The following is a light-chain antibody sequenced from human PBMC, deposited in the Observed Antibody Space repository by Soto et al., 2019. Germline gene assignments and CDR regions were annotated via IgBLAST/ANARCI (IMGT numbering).Light chain of an antibody. CDR1: QSIRSW. CDR2: KAS. Sequence: DIQMTQSPSTLSASVGARVPITCRASQSIRSWLAWYQQKPGKAPKLLIYKASILEGGVPSRFSGSGSGTEFTLTISNLQPDDFASYCCQQYNTYPWTFGQGTKVDIK. J-gene: IGKJ1*01. CDR3: QQYNTYPWT. V-gene: IGKV1-5*03.